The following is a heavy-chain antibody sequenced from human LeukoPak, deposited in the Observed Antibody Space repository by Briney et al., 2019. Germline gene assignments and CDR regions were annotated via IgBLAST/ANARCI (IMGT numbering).Heavy chain of an antibody. D-gene: IGHD3-16*01. CDR1: GFTFSSYS. J-gene: IGHJ6*02. CDR3: ARGPLGEYYGMDV. CDR2: ISSSSSYI. Sequence: PGGSLRLSCAASGFTFSSYSMNWARQAPGKGLEWVSSISSSSSYIYYADSVKGRFTISRDDAKNSLFLQMNSLRVEDTAVYYCARGPLGEYYGMDVWGQGTAVTVSS. V-gene: IGHV3-21*06.